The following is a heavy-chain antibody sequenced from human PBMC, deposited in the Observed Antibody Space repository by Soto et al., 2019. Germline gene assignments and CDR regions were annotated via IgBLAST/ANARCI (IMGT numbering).Heavy chain of an antibody. D-gene: IGHD6-6*01. CDR1: GGTFSSYT. J-gene: IGHJ3*02. CDR2: IIPMFGTL. V-gene: IGHV1-69*06. Sequence: QLHLVQSGAEVKKPGSSVKVSCKASGGTFSSYTINWVRQAPGQGLEWLGGIIPMFGTLYYAQKFQGRLTIAADSSTSTAYMELSTLRSDDTAVYYCARKVASSDDAFDIWGQGTMGTVSS. CDR3: ARKVASSDDAFDI.